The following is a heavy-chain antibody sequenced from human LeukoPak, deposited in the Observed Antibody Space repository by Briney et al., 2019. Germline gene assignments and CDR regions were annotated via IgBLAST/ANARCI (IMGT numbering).Heavy chain of an antibody. CDR3: AKGLGWLQRYFDY. CDR2: ISGSGGST. D-gene: IGHD5-24*01. Sequence: GGSLRLSCAASGFTFSSYAMSWVRQAPGKGLEWVSAISGSGGSTYYADSVKGRFTISRDNSKNALYLQMNSLRAEDAAVYYCAKGLGWLQRYFDYWGQGTLVTVSS. CDR1: GFTFSSYA. V-gene: IGHV3-23*01. J-gene: IGHJ4*02.